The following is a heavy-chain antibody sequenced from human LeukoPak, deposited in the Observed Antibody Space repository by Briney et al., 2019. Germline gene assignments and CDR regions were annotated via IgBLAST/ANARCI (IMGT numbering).Heavy chain of an antibody. D-gene: IGHD2-2*01. V-gene: IGHV3-23*01. Sequence: AAGTLRLSCAVSGFTFSSDAMSWVCNPPRQGQERVSAISVRGGGTYYADPSKVRSTISTDNSKNTLSLQMNSLLAAATTANYCAKEVWYQVLGFDYWGQGTLVTVSS. J-gene: IGHJ4*02. CDR3: AKEVWYQVLGFDY. CDR1: GFTFSSDA. CDR2: ISVRGGGT.